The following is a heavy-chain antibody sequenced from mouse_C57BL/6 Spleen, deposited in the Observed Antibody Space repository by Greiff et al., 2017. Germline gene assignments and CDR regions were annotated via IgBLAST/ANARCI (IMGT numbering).Heavy chain of an antibody. J-gene: IGHJ2*01. V-gene: IGHV5-4*01. CDR3: ATTDYFDY. CDR2: ISDGGSYT. D-gene: IGHD1-1*01. Sequence: EVHLVESGGGLVKPGGSLKLSCAASGFTFSSYAMSWVRQTPEKRLEWVATISDGGSYTSYPDNVKGRFTISRDNAKNHLYLQMSHLKSENTSIYYCATTDYFDYWGQGTTLTVSS. CDR1: GFTFSSYA.